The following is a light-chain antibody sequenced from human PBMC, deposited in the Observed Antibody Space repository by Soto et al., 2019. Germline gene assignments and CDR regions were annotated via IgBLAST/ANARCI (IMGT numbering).Light chain of an antibody. Sequence: EIVLTQSPATRSFSAGERATLSCRASQSVSSYLAWYQQKPGQAPGLLIYDATNRATGIAARFSGSGSGTDFTLTISSLEPEDFAVYYCQQRSNWLVTVGQGTRLEIK. J-gene: IGKJ5*01. CDR3: QQRSNWLVT. CDR1: QSVSSY. V-gene: IGKV3-11*01. CDR2: DAT.